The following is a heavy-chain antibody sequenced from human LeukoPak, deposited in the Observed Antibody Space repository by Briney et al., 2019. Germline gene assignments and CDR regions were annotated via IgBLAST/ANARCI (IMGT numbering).Heavy chain of an antibody. D-gene: IGHD4-17*01. CDR3: AKVRVVGDYNWFFDL. Sequence: GGSLRLSCAASGFTFSSYGMHWVRQAPGKGLEWVAFIRYDGGNQYYADSVKGRFTISRDNSKNTLHLQMNSLRAEDTAIYHCAKVRVVGDYNWFFDLWGRGTLVTVSS. V-gene: IGHV3-30*02. CDR2: IRYDGGNQ. J-gene: IGHJ2*01. CDR1: GFTFSSYG.